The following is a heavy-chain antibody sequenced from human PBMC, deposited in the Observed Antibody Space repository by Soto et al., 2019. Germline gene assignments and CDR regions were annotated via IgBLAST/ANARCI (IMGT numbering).Heavy chain of an antibody. CDR1: QGSNGDCG. V-gene: IGHV4-59*01. D-gene: IGHD3-16*01. CDR2: IPYSGTT. Sequence: SETLSVQCSGSQGSNGDCGWTWIRKKPGRGLEWIGYIPYSGTTNYNASLKSRVTISVDTSANQFSLRVRSVTAADTAVYYCARIRGLGEVSPYFDHRGQGALVTVSS. CDR3: ARIRGLGEVSPYFDH. J-gene: IGHJ4*02.